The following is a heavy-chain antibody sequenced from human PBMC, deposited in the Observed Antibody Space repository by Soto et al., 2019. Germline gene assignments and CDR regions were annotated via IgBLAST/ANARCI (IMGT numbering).Heavy chain of an antibody. CDR3: ARVLREAAGGDYFQY. Sequence: QVQLVESGGGVVQPGRSLTLSCAASGFIFSSYGMHWVRQAPGKGLQWVAVIWYDGSNTYYADSVKGRFTISRDNSKNTVYLHITSLRAGDTAVYYCARVLREAAGGDYFQYWGQGTLVTVSS. CDR2: IWYDGSNT. J-gene: IGHJ1*01. V-gene: IGHV3-33*01. D-gene: IGHD6-13*01. CDR1: GFIFSSYG.